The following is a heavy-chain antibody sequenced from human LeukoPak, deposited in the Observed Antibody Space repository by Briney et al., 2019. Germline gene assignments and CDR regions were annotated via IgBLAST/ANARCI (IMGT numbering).Heavy chain of an antibody. Sequence: SETLSLTCAVYGGSFSAYYWSWVRQPPGKGLEWLGEMTYSGDSNFNPSLKSRVTLSADTFKNQFSLKLSSVTAADTAVYYCVTEGYTAGRQVVDSWGQGTLVTVSS. CDR2: MTYSGDS. D-gene: IGHD6-6*01. V-gene: IGHV4-34*01. CDR3: VTEGYTAGRQVVDS. J-gene: IGHJ4*02. CDR1: GGSFSAYY.